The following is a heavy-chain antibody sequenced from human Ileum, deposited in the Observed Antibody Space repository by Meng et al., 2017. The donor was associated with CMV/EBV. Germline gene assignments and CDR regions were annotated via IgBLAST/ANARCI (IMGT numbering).Heavy chain of an antibody. CDR3: ARDYYGSGSYYNE. D-gene: IGHD3-10*01. Sequence: GESLKISCAASGFTFNIYWMHWVRQAPGKGLVWVSRINGDGTATTYADSVKGRFTISRDNAKNTLYLQMNSLRAEDTAVYYCARDYYGSGSYYNEWGQGTLVTVSP. V-gene: IGHV3-74*01. CDR2: INGDGTAT. J-gene: IGHJ4*02. CDR1: GFTFNIYW.